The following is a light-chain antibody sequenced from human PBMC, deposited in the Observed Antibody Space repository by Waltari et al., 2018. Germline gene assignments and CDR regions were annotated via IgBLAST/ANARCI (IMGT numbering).Light chain of an antibody. CDR3: QQRSHWRT. CDR2: DTS. CDR1: QSVGSY. J-gene: IGKJ1*01. V-gene: IGKV3-11*01. Sequence: LSLSPGERATLSCRTSQSVGSYLAWFQQKPGQAPRLLIYDTSNRATGIPARFSGSGSGTDFTLTISSLEPEDSAVYYCQQRSHWRTFGQGTKVEIK.